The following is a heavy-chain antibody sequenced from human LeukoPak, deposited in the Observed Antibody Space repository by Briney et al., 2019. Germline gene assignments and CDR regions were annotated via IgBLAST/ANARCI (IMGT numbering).Heavy chain of an antibody. D-gene: IGHD2-2*01. J-gene: IGHJ4*02. V-gene: IGHV3-23*01. CDR3: TKERCSSTSCSSDY. CDR1: GFSFSNYA. CDR2: IIGIGGST. Sequence: GGSLRLSCAASGFSFSNYAMSWVRQAPGKGLGWVSAIIGIGGSTYYADSVKGRFTISRDNSKNTLYLQMNSLRAEDTAVYYCTKERCSSTSCSSDYWGQGTLVTVTS.